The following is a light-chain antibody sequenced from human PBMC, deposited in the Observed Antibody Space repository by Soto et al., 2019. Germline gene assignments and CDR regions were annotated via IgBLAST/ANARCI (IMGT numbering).Light chain of an antibody. V-gene: IGKV1-5*01. Sequence: DIQMTQSPSTLSASVGDRVTITCRASQSISSWLAWYQQKPGKAPKLLIYDASSLESGVPSRFSGSGSGTEFTLTISSRQPDDFANYYFQQYNSYPWTFGQGTKVEIK. CDR3: QQYNSYPWT. CDR2: DAS. CDR1: QSISSW. J-gene: IGKJ1*01.